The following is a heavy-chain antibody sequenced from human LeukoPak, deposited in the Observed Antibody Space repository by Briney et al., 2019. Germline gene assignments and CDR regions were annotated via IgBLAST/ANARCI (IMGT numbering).Heavy chain of an antibody. CDR1: GGSISSSNW. Sequence: SETLSLTRAVSGGSISSSNWWSWVRQPPGKGLEWIGEIYHSGSTNYNPSLKSRVTISVDKSKNQFSLKLSSVTAADTAVYYCARDDSSSWYYYYGMDVWGQGTTVTVSS. CDR3: ARDDSSSWYYYYGMDV. V-gene: IGHV4-4*02. J-gene: IGHJ6*02. CDR2: IYHSGST. D-gene: IGHD6-13*01.